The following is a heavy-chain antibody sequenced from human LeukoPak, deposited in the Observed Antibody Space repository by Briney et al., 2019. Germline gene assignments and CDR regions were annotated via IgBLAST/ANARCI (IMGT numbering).Heavy chain of an antibody. CDR1: GGSISSGLYS. D-gene: IGHD1-26*01. CDR2: IYHTGST. Sequence: SETLSLTCDVSGGSISSGLYSWSWIRQPLGKSLEWIGYIYHTGSTYYNPSLKSRVTISVDTSKNQFSLRLSSVTAADTAVYYCAKVGGKWELLPLYYFDYWGQGTLVTVSS. J-gene: IGHJ4*02. CDR3: AKVGGKWELLPLYYFDY. V-gene: IGHV4-30-2*01.